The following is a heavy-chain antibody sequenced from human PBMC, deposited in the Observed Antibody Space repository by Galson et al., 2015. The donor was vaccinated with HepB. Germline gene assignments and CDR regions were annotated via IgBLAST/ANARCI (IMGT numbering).Heavy chain of an antibody. Sequence: SVKVSCKASGGTFSSYAISWVRQAPGQGLEWMGGIIPIFGTANYAQKFQGRVTITADESTSTAYMELSSLRSEDTAVYYCAGGEKIVVVPALYYYYMDVWGKGTTVTVSS. CDR2: IIPIFGTA. CDR1: GGTFSSYA. D-gene: IGHD2-2*01. J-gene: IGHJ6*03. CDR3: AGGEKIVVVPALYYYYMDV. V-gene: IGHV1-69*13.